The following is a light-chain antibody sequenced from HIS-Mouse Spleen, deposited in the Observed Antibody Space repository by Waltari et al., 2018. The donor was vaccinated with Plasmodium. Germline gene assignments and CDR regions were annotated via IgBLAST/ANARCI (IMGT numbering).Light chain of an antibody. V-gene: IGKV4-1*01. CDR1: QSALYSSNNKNY. CDR2: GAC. Sequence: DIVLTQSPDPLPVSLGERATINCKSSQSALYSSNNKNYLGRYQQKPGQPPRLLTYGACTREAGVPDRFSGSWSGTDFTLTISRLQAEDVAVYYCQQYYSGPYPLGHGTKLEIK. CDR3: QQYYSGPYP. J-gene: IGKJ2*01.